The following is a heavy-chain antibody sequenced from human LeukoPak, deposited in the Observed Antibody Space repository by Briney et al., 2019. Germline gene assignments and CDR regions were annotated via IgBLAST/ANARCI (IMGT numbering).Heavy chain of an antibody. Sequence: ASVKVSCKASGYTFTGYYMHWVRQAPGQGLEWMGWINPNSGGTNYAQKFQGRVTMTRDTSISTAYMELSRLRSDDTAVYYCARNLRWFGGLLNYWGQGTLVTVSS. CDR2: INPNSGGT. D-gene: IGHD3-10*01. J-gene: IGHJ4*02. CDR1: GYTFTGYY. V-gene: IGHV1-2*02. CDR3: ARNLRWFGGLLNY.